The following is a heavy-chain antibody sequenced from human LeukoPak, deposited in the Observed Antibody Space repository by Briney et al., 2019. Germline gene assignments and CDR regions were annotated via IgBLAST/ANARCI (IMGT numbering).Heavy chain of an antibody. D-gene: IGHD1-26*01. J-gene: IGHJ4*01. V-gene: IGHV3-23*01. CDR3: AKDAHSGSYFDY. Sequence: PGGSLRLSCAASGFTFSSNAMCWVRQAPGKGLEWVSLISGTGGTTYYADSVKGRLTISRDNSKNTLYLQMNSLRVGDTAVYYCAKDAHSGSYFDYWGQGILVTVSS. CDR2: ISGTGGTT. CDR1: GFTFSSNA.